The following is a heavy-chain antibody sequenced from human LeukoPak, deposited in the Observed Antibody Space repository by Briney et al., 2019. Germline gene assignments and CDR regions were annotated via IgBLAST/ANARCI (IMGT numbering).Heavy chain of an antibody. CDR1: GYTFTSYG. V-gene: IGHV1-18*01. CDR3: ARDGYDSSGYYYDFFDY. Sequence: ASVKVSCKASGYTFTSYGISWVRQAPGQGLEWMGWISAYNGNTNYAQKLQGRVTMTTDTSTSTAYMELRSLRSDDTAVYYCARDGYDSSGYYYDFFDYWAREPWSPSPQ. CDR2: ISAYNGNT. J-gene: IGHJ4*02. D-gene: IGHD3-22*01.